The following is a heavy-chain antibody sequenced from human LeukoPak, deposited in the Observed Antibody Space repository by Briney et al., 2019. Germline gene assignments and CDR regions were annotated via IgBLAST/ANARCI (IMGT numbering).Heavy chain of an antibody. CDR3: ARDFPWSGYYTPPALDY. V-gene: IGHV3-48*01. CDR2: ISSSSSAI. D-gene: IGHD3-3*01. Sequence: GGSLRLSCAASGFTFSSYSMNWVRQAPGKGLEWVSYISSSSSAIYYADSVKGRFTISRDNAKNSLYLQMNSLRAEDTAVYYCARDFPWSGYYTPPALDYWGQGTLVTVSP. J-gene: IGHJ4*02. CDR1: GFTFSSYS.